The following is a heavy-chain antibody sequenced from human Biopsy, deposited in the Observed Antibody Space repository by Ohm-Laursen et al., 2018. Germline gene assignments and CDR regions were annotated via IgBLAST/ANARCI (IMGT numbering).Heavy chain of an antibody. V-gene: IGHV3-23*01. CDR2: INTSGGST. Sequence: SLRLSCAASGFTFSSYAMTWVRQAPGKGLEWVSVINTSGGSTHYAVSVKGRFTISRDNSKNTLYLRMNSLRVEDTAVYYCAKPADSYGSEFYFDYWGQGTLVTVSS. J-gene: IGHJ4*02. CDR3: AKPADSYGSEFYFDY. D-gene: IGHD4-17*01. CDR1: GFTFSSYA.